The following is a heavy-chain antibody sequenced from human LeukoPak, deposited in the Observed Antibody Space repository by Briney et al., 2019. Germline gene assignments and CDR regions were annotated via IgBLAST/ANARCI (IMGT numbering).Heavy chain of an antibody. J-gene: IGHJ4*02. D-gene: IGHD6-19*01. V-gene: IGHV1-18*01. Sequence: GASVKVSCKASGYTFTSYGISWVRQAPGQGLEWMGWISAYNGNTNYAQKLQGRVTMTTDTSTSTAYMELRSLRSDDTAVYYCARSSLGYSSGWGMTFDYWGQGTLVTVSS. CDR3: ARSSLGYSSGWGMTFDY. CDR2: ISAYNGNT. CDR1: GYTFTSYG.